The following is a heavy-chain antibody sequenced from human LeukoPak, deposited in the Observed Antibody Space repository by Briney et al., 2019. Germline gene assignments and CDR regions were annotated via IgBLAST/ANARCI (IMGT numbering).Heavy chain of an antibody. CDR2: IKQDGSEK. CDR1: GFTFRSYW. Sequence: PGGSLRLSCAASGFTFRSYWMSWVRQAPGKGLEWVANIKQDGSEKYYVDSVKGRFTISRDNAENSLYLQMNSLRAEDTAVYYCARETHGDYMDVWGKGTTVTVSS. CDR3: ARETHGDYMDV. J-gene: IGHJ6*03. D-gene: IGHD3-10*01. V-gene: IGHV3-7*01.